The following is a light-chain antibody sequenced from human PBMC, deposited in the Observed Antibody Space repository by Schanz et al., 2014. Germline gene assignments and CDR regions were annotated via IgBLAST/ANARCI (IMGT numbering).Light chain of an antibody. V-gene: IGKV3D-20*02. CDR2: ASS. J-gene: IGKJ1*01. Sequence: IVMTQSPATLSVSPGERATLSCRASQSVSSYLAWYQHKPGQAPSLLIYASSSRATGIPDRFSGSGYGTEFTLTISRLEHEDFAVHYCQQRTNWSKTFGQGTKVEIK. CDR1: QSVSSY. CDR3: QQRTNWSKT.